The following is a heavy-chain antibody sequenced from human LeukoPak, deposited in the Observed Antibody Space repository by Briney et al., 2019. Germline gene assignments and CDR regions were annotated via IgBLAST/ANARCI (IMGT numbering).Heavy chain of an antibody. CDR3: ASGEGGATGTPGFDY. J-gene: IGHJ4*02. CDR1: VESFWGYY. V-gene: IGHV4-34*01. Sequence: SVTLSLTCAVYVESFWGYYWSWMPQPPGKGGEWIRGINHSGRTNYNQSPKSRVSISVATSKNKFSLQLSSVTAADTAVYYCASGEGGATGTPGFDYWGQGTLVTVSS. CDR2: INHSGRT. D-gene: IGHD6-13*01.